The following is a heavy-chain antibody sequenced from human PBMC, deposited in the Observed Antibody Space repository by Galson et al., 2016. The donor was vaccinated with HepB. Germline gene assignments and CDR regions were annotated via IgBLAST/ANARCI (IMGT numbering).Heavy chain of an antibody. Sequence: SLRLSCAASGFTFDRNWMHWVRQAPGKGLVWVSRINTDGSTTTYADSVKGRFTISRDHAKNTLYLQMNSLRAEDTAVYYCARVSGGHYEGYAYWGQGTLVTGSS. D-gene: IGHD3-16*01. V-gene: IGHV3-74*01. CDR2: INTDGSTT. CDR3: ARVSGGHYEGYAY. CDR1: GFTFDRNW. J-gene: IGHJ4*02.